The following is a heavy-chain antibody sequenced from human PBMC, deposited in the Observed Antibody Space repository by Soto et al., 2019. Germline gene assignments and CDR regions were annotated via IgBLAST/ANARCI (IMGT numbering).Heavy chain of an antibody. D-gene: IGHD4-17*01. J-gene: IGHJ1*01. CDR1: GGTFSSYA. CDR3: TTEGYGGNPPH. V-gene: IGHV1-69*13. CDR2: IIPIFGTA. Sequence: ASVKVSCKASGGTFSSYAISWVRQAPGQGLEWMGGIIPIFGTANYAQKFQGRVTITADESTSTAYMELNSLKTEDTAVYYCTTEGYGGNPPHWGQGTLVTVSS.